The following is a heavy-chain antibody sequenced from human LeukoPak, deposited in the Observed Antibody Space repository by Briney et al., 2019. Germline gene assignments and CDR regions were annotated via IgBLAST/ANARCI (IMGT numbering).Heavy chain of an antibody. V-gene: IGHV1-2*02. CDR1: GYTFTGYY. Sequence: AASVKVSCEASGYTFTGYYMHWVRQAPGQGLEWMGWINPNSGGTNYAQKFQGRVTMTRDTSISTAYMELSRLRSDDTAVYYCARGGPIVVVVAATMTYWGQGTLVTVSS. CDR2: INPNSGGT. J-gene: IGHJ4*02. CDR3: ARGGPIVVVVAATMTY. D-gene: IGHD2-15*01.